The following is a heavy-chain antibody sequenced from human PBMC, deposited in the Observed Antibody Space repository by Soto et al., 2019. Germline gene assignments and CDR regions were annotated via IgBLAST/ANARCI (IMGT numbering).Heavy chain of an antibody. Sequence: GGSLSLSCAASGFTFSSYWMSWVRQAPGKGLEWVANIKQDGSNEHSADSVKGRFTISRDNSKNTLYLQMNSLRDEDTAVYYCAKDSYYHDTSGYYTFDSWGQGTLVTVSS. CDR3: AKDSYYHDTSGYYTFDS. D-gene: IGHD3-22*01. V-gene: IGHV3-7*01. CDR1: GFTFSSYW. J-gene: IGHJ4*02. CDR2: IKQDGSNE.